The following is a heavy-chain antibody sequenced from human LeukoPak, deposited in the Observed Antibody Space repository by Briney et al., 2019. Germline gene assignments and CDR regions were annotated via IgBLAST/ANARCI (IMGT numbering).Heavy chain of an antibody. CDR3: ARDYRQLVPPYYFDY. CDR1: GGTFSSYA. CDR2: IIPIFGTA. Sequence: GASVKVSCKASGGTFSSYAISWVRQAPGQGLEWMGGIIPIFGTANYAQKFQGRVTITTDESTSTAYMELSSLRSEDTAVYYCARDYRQLVPPYYFDYWGQGTLVTVSS. V-gene: IGHV1-69*05. D-gene: IGHD6-6*01. J-gene: IGHJ4*02.